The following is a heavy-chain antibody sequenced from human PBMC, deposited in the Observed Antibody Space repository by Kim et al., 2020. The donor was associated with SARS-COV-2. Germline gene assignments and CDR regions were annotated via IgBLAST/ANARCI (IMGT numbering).Heavy chain of an antibody. J-gene: IGHJ4*02. CDR3: ARELGGVIEDDY. V-gene: IGHV3-21*01. D-gene: IGHD3-16*02. Sequence: YADSVKGRFTISRDNAKNSLYLQMNSLRAEDTAVYYCARELGGVIEDDYWGQGTLVTVSS.